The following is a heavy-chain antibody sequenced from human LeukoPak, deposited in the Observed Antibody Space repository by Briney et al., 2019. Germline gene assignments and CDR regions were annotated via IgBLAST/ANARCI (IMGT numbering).Heavy chain of an antibody. CDR2: IYYSGST. J-gene: IGHJ4*02. CDR3: ARDLVSPKYDFWSGYYKDYFDY. D-gene: IGHD3-3*01. V-gene: IGHV4-39*07. Sequence: SETLSLTCTVSGGSISSYYWGWIRQPPGKGLEWIGSIYYSGSTYYNPSLKSRVTISVDTSKNQFSLKLSSVTAADTAVYYCARDLVSPKYDFWSGYYKDYFDYWGQGTLVTVSS. CDR1: GGSISSYY.